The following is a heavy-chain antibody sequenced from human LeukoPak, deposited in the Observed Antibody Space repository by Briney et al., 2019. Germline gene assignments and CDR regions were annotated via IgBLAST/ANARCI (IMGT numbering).Heavy chain of an antibody. J-gene: IGHJ4*02. Sequence: SETLSLTCAVYGGSFSGYYWGWIRQPPGKGLEWIGSIYYTGSTYYNPSLKSRVTIPVDTSKNQFSLKLSSLTATDTAVYYCARLAVEMATINYWGQGTLATVSS. CDR2: IYYTGST. D-gene: IGHD5-24*01. CDR1: GGSFSGYY. V-gene: IGHV4-34*01. CDR3: ARLAVEMATINY.